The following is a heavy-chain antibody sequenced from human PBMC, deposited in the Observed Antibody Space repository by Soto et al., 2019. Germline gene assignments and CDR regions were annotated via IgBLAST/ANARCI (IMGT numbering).Heavy chain of an antibody. Sequence: GGSLRLSCVASGFTFADYAMHWVRRIPGKGLEWVAVISYSGDRQYYAESVKGRFTISRDNSKKTLYLQMFSLTSEDSAVFYCARTPAAMITDHYNWFDSWGPGTQVTVSS. CDR1: GFTFADYA. J-gene: IGHJ5*01. V-gene: IGHV3-30*01. D-gene: IGHD3-16*01. CDR2: ISYSGDRQ. CDR3: ARTPAAMITDHYNWFDS.